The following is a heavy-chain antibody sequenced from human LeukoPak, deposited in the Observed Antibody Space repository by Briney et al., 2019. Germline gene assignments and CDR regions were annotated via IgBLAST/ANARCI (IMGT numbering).Heavy chain of an antibody. J-gene: IGHJ4*02. V-gene: IGHV3-48*01. Sequence: PGGSLRLSCAASGFTFSRDWMHWVRQAPGKGLEWISYIGIDSGNTNYADSVKGRFTISGDKAKNSLYLQMNSLRVEDTAVYYCARDYKYAFDNWGQGTLVTVSS. CDR1: GFTFSRDW. CDR2: IGIDSGNT. D-gene: IGHD5-24*01. CDR3: ARDYKYAFDN.